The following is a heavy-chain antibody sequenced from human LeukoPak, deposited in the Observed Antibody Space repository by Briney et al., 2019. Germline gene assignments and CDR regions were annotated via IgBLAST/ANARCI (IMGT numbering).Heavy chain of an antibody. V-gene: IGHV1-2*02. J-gene: IGHJ4*02. CDR2: INPSSGGT. CDR3: AVGATIHQCFDY. D-gene: IGHD1-26*01. Sequence: ASVKVSCKASGYTFTDYYMHWVRQAPGQGPEWMGWINPSSGGTNYAQKFQGRVTMTRDTSITTAYMELSSLKSDDTAVYYCAVGATIHQCFDYWGQGTLVTVSS. CDR1: GYTFTDYY.